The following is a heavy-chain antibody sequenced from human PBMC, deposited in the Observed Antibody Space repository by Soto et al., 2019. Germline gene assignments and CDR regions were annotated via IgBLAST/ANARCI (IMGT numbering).Heavy chain of an antibody. CDR3: ASMIGDPVLTFDY. CDR1: GGSISSYY. V-gene: IGHV4-59*01. Sequence: QVQLQESGPGLVKPSETLSLTCTVSGGSISSYYWSWIRQPPGKGLEWIGYIYYSGSTIYNPSLEILVTISVDTSKNQFSLKLTSVTAADTAVYYCASMIGDPVLTFDYWGQGTLVTVSS. J-gene: IGHJ4*02. CDR2: IYYSGST. D-gene: IGHD3-10*02.